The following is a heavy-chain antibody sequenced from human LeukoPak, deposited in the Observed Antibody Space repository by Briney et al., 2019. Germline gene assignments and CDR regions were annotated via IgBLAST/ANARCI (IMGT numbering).Heavy chain of an antibody. CDR2: IYTSGST. CDR3: ARLTTSRPNHYYYGMDV. V-gene: IGHV4-4*07. J-gene: IGHJ6*02. D-gene: IGHD4-11*01. Sequence: SETLSLTCTVSGGSISSYYWSWIRQPAGKGLEWIGRIYTSGSTNYNPSLKSRVTMSVDTSKNQFSLKLSSVTAADTAVYYCARLTTSRPNHYYYGMDVWGQGTTVTVSS. CDR1: GGSISSYY.